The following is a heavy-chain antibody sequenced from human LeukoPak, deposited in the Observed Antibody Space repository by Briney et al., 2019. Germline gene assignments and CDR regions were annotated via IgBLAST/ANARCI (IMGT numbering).Heavy chain of an antibody. CDR1: GFTFSSYS. V-gene: IGHV3-21*01. CDR2: ISSSSSYI. J-gene: IGHJ6*03. D-gene: IGHD3-10*01. Sequence: GGSLRLSCAASGFTFSSYSMNWVRQAPGKGLEWVSSISSSSSYIYYADSVKGRFTISRDNAKNSLYLQMNSLRAEDTAVYYCARYYYGSGSYNYYYMDVWGKGTTVTVSS. CDR3: ARYYYGSGSYNYYYMDV.